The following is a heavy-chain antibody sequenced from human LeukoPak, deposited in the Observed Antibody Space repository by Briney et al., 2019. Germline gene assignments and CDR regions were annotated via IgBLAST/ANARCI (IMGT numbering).Heavy chain of an antibody. V-gene: IGHV4-59*08. J-gene: IGHJ4*02. CDR2: IYYSGST. Sequence: PSETLSLTCTVSGDSISPYYWSWIRQPPGKGLEWIGYIYYSGSTNYNPPLNGRVTMSVDTSKNQFFLKLSSVTAADTALYYCAKHYMGSSYNHGLDCWGQGTLVTVSS. CDR3: AKHYMGSSYNHGLDC. CDR1: GDSISPYY. D-gene: IGHD3-10*01.